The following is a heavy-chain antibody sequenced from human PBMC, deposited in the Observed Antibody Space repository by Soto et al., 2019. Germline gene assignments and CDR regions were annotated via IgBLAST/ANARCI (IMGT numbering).Heavy chain of an antibody. V-gene: IGHV4-59*01. CDR3: ARDQGYGGNHLFY. J-gene: IGHJ4*02. CDR2: TYHRGST. Sequence: SETLSLTCTVYGVSISSYFWSWIRQPPGRGLEWIGYTYHRGSTNYNPSLKSRVAISLDAPNNQFSLKVNSVTTEDTAVYYCARDQGYGGNHLFYWGQGTLVTVSS. D-gene: IGHD4-17*01. CDR1: GVSISSYF.